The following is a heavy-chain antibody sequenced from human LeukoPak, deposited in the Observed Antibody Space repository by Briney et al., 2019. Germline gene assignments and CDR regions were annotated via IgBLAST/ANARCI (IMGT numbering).Heavy chain of an antibody. D-gene: IGHD2-2*01. CDR3: AREPLVGRYFDY. Sequence: SQTLSLTCTVSGGSISSGDYSWSWIRQPPGEGLEWIGYIYYSGTTYYNPSLKSPVTISVDTSKNQFSLKLPSVTAADTAVYYCAREPLVGRYFDYWGQGSLVAVSS. CDR1: GGSISSGDYS. J-gene: IGHJ4*02. CDR2: IYYSGTT. V-gene: IGHV4-31*01.